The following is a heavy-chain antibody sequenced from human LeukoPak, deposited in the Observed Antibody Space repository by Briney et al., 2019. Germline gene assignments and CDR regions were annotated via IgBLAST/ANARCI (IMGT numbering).Heavy chain of an antibody. CDR1: GFTFSSYS. D-gene: IGHD3-22*01. V-gene: IGHV3-21*01. J-gene: IGHJ4*02. CDR2: ISSSSSYI. Sequence: GGSLRLSCAASGFTFSSYSINWVRQAPGKGLEWVSSISSSSSYIYYADSVKGRFTISRDNAKNSLYLQMNSLRAEDTAVYYCARLRRGGYWVDYWGQGTLVTVSS. CDR3: ARLRRGGYWVDY.